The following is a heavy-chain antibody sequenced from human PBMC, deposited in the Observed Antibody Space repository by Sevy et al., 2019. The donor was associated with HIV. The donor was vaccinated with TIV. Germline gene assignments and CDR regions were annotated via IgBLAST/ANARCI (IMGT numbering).Heavy chain of an antibody. CDR3: ARDLNSGYANYYYYGMDV. D-gene: IGHD5-12*01. CDR1: GFTFINHA. J-gene: IGHJ6*02. V-gene: IGHV3-30*04. CDR2: ISYDGSNK. Sequence: GGSLRLSCAASGFTFINHAMHWVRQAPGKGLEWVTVISYDGSNKYYADSVKGRLTISRDTSKSTVYLQMDSLRAEDTAGYYCARDLNSGYANYYYYGMDVWGQGTTVTVSS.